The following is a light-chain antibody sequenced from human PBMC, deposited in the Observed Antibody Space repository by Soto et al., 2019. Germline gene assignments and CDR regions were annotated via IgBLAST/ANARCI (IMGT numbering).Light chain of an antibody. CDR1: QDIDNY. J-gene: IGKJ3*01. Sequence: DIQMTQFTSSLSASVGDRVTITCRASQDIDNYVAWYQQRPGKVPKLLIYHASTLQPGVPSRFSGSGSGTDCTLTISSLQPEDVATYYCQNYYKAAFTFGPGTRVDIK. CDR2: HAS. V-gene: IGKV1-27*01. CDR3: QNYYKAAFT.